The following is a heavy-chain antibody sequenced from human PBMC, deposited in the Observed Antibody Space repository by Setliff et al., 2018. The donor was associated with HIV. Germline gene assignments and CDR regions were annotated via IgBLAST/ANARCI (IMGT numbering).Heavy chain of an antibody. CDR1: GFTFSSYA. V-gene: IGHV3-23*01. D-gene: IGHD5-18*01. CDR3: AKEWIQMWFDN. CDR2: TSGSGVGT. Sequence: PGGSLRLSCAAPGFTFSSYAMSWVRQAPGKGLEWVSATSGSGVGTYYADSVKGRFTISRDNSKNTLYLQMNSLRDEDTAVYYCAKEWIQMWFDNWGQGTLVTVSS. J-gene: IGHJ4*02.